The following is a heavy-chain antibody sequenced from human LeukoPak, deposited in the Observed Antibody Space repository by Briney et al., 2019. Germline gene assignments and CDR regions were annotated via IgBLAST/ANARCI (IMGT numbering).Heavy chain of an antibody. V-gene: IGHV4-61*01. Sequence: SETLSLTCTVSGGSITVSSNHWSWIRQPPGKGLEWIGYIYYLGNTNYNPSLKSRVTISVDTSKNQFSLKLGSVTAADTAVYYRARIISGNYKNHYFYYGMDVWGQGTTVTVSS. CDR1: GGSITVSSNH. CDR3: ARIISGNYKNHYFYYGMDV. D-gene: IGHD1-26*01. CDR2: IYYLGNT. J-gene: IGHJ6*02.